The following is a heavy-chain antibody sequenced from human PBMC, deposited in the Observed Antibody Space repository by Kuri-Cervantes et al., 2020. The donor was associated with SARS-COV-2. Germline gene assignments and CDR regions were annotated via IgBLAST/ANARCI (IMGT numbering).Heavy chain of an antibody. Sequence: SVTVSCKASVCIFSSYAISCVRQAPGQGLEWMGGIITIFGTANYAQKFQGRVTITTHESTSTAYMELSRLKSWDTAEYYCASVKGDCFWSGRQSDAFDIWGQGTMVTVSS. D-gene: IGHD3-3*01. V-gene: IGHV1-69*05. CDR3: ASVKGDCFWSGRQSDAFDI. CDR2: IITIFGTA. J-gene: IGHJ3*02. CDR1: VCIFSSYA.